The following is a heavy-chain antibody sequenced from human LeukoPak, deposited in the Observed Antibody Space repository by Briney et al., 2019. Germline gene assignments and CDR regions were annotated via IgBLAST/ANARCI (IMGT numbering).Heavy chain of an antibody. CDR1: GGSISSGGYS. CDR3: QSRFLEWLLDY. D-gene: IGHD3-3*01. Sequence: PSQTLSLTCAVSGGSISSGGYSWSWIRQPPGKGLEWIGSIYYGGYTYYNPSLKSRVTISVDTSKNQFSLKLSSVTAADTAIYYCQSRFLEWLLDYWGQGTLVTVSS. J-gene: IGHJ4*02. CDR2: IYYGGYT. V-gene: IGHV4-30-2*03.